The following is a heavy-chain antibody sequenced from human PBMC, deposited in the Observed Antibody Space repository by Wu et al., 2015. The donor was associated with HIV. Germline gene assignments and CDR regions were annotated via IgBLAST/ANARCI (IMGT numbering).Heavy chain of an antibody. CDR3: VSFSPVYSGSYSWDV. J-gene: IGHJ6*02. CDR1: GNTFTSYY. V-gene: IGHV1-46*01. CDR2: IDPSGGST. Sequence: QVQLVQSGAEVKKPGASVKVSCKASGNTFTSYYMHWVRQAPGQGLEWMGIIDPSGGSTTYAQKFQGRVTMTRDTSTGTVYMDLNSLRSEDTAVYYCVSFSPVYSGSYSWDVWGQGTTVTVSS. D-gene: IGHD3-10*01.